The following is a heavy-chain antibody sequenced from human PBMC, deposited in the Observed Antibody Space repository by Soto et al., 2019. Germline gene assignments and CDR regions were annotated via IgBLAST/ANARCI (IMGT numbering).Heavy chain of an antibody. J-gene: IGHJ4*02. V-gene: IGHV4-4*07. CDR1: GGSISRYY. D-gene: IGHD3-3*01. Sequence: XASLFLTWTLSGGSISRYYWSLIRQPAGKRLEWSGRIYTSGSTNYNSSLKSRVTMSVDTSKNQFSLKLSSVTAEDTAVYYCARSYDFWSGYAYYFDYWGQGSMVTVSS. CDR2: IYTSGST. CDR3: ARSYDFWSGYAYYFDY.